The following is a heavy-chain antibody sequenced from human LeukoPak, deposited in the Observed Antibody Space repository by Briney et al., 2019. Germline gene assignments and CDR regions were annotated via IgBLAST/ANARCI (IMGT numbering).Heavy chain of an antibody. V-gene: IGHV3-53*01. D-gene: IGHD3-9*01. Sequence: PGGSLRLSCAASGFTVSSNYMSWVRQAPGKGLEWVSVLYSGGTTHYADSVKGRFTISRDNSKNTLYLQMDSLRAEDTAVYFCAKIDWSSGFWGQGTLVAVSS. CDR3: AKIDWSSGF. CDR1: GFTVSSNY. CDR2: LYSGGTT. J-gene: IGHJ4*02.